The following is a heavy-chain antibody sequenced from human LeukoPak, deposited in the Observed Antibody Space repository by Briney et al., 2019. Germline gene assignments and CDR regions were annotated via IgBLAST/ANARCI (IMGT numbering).Heavy chain of an antibody. CDR2: IYYSGST. CDR1: GGSISSYY. Sequence: SETLSLTCTVSGGSISSYYWSWIRQPPGEGLEGIWYIYYSGSTNYNPSLKSPSTISVDTSKNQFSLKMSSVTAADTAVYYCARVGTYGSGSYLSWLDYWGQGTLVTVSS. J-gene: IGHJ4*02. D-gene: IGHD3-10*01. V-gene: IGHV4-59*01. CDR3: ARVGTYGSGSYLSWLDY.